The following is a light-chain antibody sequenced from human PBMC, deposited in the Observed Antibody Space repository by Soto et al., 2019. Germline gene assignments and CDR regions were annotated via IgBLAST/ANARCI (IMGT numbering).Light chain of an antibody. V-gene: IGKV3-11*01. CDR2: DAS. CDR1: QSVSSY. Sequence: EIVLTQSPATLSLSPGERATLSWRASQSVSSYLAWYQQKPGQAPRLLIYDASNRATGIPARFSGSGSGTDFTLTISSLEPEDFAVYYCQQYGSSPITFGQGTRLEIK. CDR3: QQYGSSPIT. J-gene: IGKJ5*01.